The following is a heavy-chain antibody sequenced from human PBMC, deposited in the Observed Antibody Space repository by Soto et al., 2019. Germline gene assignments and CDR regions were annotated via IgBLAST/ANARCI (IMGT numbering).Heavy chain of an antibody. CDR3: TRLRVKWFGANYYYYYGMDV. Sequence: EVQLVESGGGLVQPGGSLKLSCAASGFTFSGSAMHWVRQASGKGLEWVGRIRSKANSYAIAYAESVKGRFTISRDDSKKTAYLQMNSLKTEDTAVYYCTRLRVKWFGANYYYYYGMDVWGQGTTVTVSS. CDR2: IRSKANSYAI. V-gene: IGHV3-73*02. J-gene: IGHJ6*02. CDR1: GFTFSGSA. D-gene: IGHD3-10*01.